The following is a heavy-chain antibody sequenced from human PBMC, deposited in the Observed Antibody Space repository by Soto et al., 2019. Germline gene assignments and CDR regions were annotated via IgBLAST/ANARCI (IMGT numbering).Heavy chain of an antibody. Sequence: QVQLVQSGAEVRKSGASVKISCKASGYTFTNHAVHWVRQAPGQGLEWIGWINVGNGNTKYSQTLQERFTITRDTSANTAYMDLSSLDSEDTAVYYCAKRTGRYFDCWGQGSLVTVSS. D-gene: IGHD1-1*01. CDR3: AKRTGRYFDC. CDR1: GYTFTNHA. V-gene: IGHV1-3*01. J-gene: IGHJ4*02. CDR2: INVGNGNT.